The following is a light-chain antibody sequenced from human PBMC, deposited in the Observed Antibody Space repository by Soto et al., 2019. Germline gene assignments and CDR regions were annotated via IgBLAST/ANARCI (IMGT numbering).Light chain of an antibody. CDR1: QSVSSN. V-gene: IGKV3-15*01. CDR3: QQYNNWPQP. J-gene: IGKJ1*01. CDR2: GAS. Sequence: EIVMTQSPATLSVSPGERATLSCRASQSVSSNVAWYQQKPGQASRLLIYGASTRATGIPARFSGSGCGTEFTLPISRLQSEDFAVYYCQQYNNWPQPFGQGIKVEIK.